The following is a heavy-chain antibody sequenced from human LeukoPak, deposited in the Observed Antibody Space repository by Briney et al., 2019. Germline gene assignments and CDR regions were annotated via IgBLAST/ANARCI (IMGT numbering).Heavy chain of an antibody. J-gene: IGHJ4*02. CDR3: ARGGGSYYNY. V-gene: IGHV3-7*04. CDR2: IKQDGSEK. CDR1: GFTFSNHW. D-gene: IGHD1-26*01. Sequence: GGSLRLSCTASGFTFSNHWMSWDRQAPGKGLEWVANIKQDGSEKYYVDSVKGRFTISRDNAKNSLYLQMNSLRAEDTAVYYCARGGGSYYNYWGQGTLVTVSS.